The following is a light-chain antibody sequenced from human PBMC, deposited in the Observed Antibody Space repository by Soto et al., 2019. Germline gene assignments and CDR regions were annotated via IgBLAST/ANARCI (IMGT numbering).Light chain of an antibody. V-gene: IGKV1-5*01. J-gene: IGKJ1*01. Sequence: EIQMTRSPSTLSASVGDRFTITCRASQSISSWLAWYQQKPGKAPKLLIYDASSLESGVPSRFSGSGSGTEFTLSISSLQPDDFATYYCQQYGTSSRTVGPGTKVEVK. CDR2: DAS. CDR1: QSISSW. CDR3: QQYGTSSRT.